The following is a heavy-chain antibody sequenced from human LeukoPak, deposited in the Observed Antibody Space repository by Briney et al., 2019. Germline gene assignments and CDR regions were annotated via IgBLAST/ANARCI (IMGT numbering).Heavy chain of an antibody. CDR2: NDNRGST. CDR1: GGSISSYF. CDR3: ARDDVRDTAMVLFDY. Sequence: NPSETLSLTCTVSGGSISSYFWSWIRQPPGKGLEWIGYNDNRGSTNYNPSLKSRVTISVDTSKNQFSLKLSSVTAADTAVYYCARDDVRDTAMVLFDYWGQGTLVTVSS. J-gene: IGHJ4*02. D-gene: IGHD5-18*01. V-gene: IGHV4-59*12.